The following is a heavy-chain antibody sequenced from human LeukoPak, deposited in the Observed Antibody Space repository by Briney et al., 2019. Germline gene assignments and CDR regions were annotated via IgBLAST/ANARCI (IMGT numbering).Heavy chain of an antibody. J-gene: IGHJ5*02. CDR2: MNDSGST. Sequence: SETLSLTCAGYGGSFSAYYWNWIRQPPGKGLEGIGEMNDSGSTNYNPYLTSRGTISVDTCKNKYSLMLRSVTAADTAGYYCTRLSGRKYSSGWFLRNSGGPFVPSGQRDPVTASS. D-gene: IGHD6-19*01. V-gene: IGHV4-34*01. CDR1: GGSFSAYY. CDR3: TRLSGRKYSSGWFLRNSGGPFVP.